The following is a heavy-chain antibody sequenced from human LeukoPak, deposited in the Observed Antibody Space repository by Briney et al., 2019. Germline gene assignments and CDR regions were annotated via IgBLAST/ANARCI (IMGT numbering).Heavy chain of an antibody. CDR2: IYSGGST. V-gene: IGHV3-53*01. D-gene: IGHD3-22*01. Sequence: HPGGSLRLSCAASGFTVSSNYMSWVRQAPGKGLEWVSVIYSGGSTYYADSVKGRFTSSRDNSKNTLYLQMNSLRAEDTAVYYCARVGMGYDSSGYYYEFDYWGQGTLVTVSS. CDR1: GFTVSSNY. CDR3: ARVGMGYDSSGYYYEFDY. J-gene: IGHJ4*02.